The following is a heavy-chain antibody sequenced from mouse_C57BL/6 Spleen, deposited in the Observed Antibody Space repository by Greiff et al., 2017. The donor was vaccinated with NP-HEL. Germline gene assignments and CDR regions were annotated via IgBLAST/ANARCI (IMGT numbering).Heavy chain of an antibody. D-gene: IGHD4-1*01. V-gene: IGHV1-82*01. CDR3: ARWGWDGAWDY. CDR2: IYPGDGDT. CDR1: GYAFSSSW. J-gene: IGHJ2*01. Sequence: VQLQQSGPELVKPGASVKISCKASGYAFSSSWMNWVKQRPGKGLEWIGRIYPGDGDTNYNGKFKGKATLTADKSSSTAYMQLSSLTSEDSAVYFCARWGWDGAWDYWGQGTTLTVSS.